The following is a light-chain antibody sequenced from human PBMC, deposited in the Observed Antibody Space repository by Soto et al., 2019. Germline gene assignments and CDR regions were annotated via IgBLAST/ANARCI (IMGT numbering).Light chain of an antibody. CDR3: QQYNNWPPWT. CDR2: DTS. J-gene: IGKJ1*01. Sequence: EIVLTHSPATLSLSPCERAALSCSASQSVSRYLAWYQQKPGQAPRLLIYDTSNRATGIPARFSGSGSGTDFTLTISSLQSEDFAVYYCQQYNNWPPWTFGQGTKVDIK. V-gene: IGKV3-11*01. CDR1: QSVSRY.